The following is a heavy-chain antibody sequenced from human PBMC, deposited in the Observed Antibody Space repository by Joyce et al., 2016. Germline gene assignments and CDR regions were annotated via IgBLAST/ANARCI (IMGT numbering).Heavy chain of an antibody. D-gene: IGHD5-18*01. Sequence: QVQLQESGPGLVKPSETLSLTCSVSGGSISSYYWSWIRQPPGKGLELFGYICYRGGTDYNPSLKRRVTLAVDASKNQFSLKLSSVTAADTAVYYCATTNVDTAHDAFDIWGQGTMVTVSS. J-gene: IGHJ3*02. V-gene: IGHV4-59*01. CDR1: GGSISSYY. CDR3: ATTNVDTAHDAFDI. CDR2: ICYRGGT.